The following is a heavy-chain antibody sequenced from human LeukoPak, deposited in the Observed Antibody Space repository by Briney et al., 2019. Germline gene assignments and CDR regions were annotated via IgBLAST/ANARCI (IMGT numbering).Heavy chain of an antibody. J-gene: IGHJ6*02. CDR1: GFTFGDYA. V-gene: IGHV3-23*01. Sequence: PGGSLRLSCTASGFTFGDYAMSWFRQAPGKGLEWVSAISGSGGSTYYADSVRGRFTISRDNSKNTLYLHMNSLRAEDTAVYYCARGEVVGATFGYYGMDVWGQGTTVTVSS. CDR2: ISGSGGST. D-gene: IGHD1-26*01. CDR3: ARGEVVGATFGYYGMDV.